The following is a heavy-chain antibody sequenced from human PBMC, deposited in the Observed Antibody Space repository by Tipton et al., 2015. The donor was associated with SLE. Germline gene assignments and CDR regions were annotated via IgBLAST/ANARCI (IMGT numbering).Heavy chain of an antibody. V-gene: IGHV4-39*07. CDR1: GGSISSSSYY. CDR3: ARLLSDDYYERHYY. CDR2: IFYSGST. Sequence: TLSLTCTVSGGSISSSSYYWGWIRQTPGTGLGWIGGIFYSGSTYYNPSLKSRVTISVDTSKNQFSLKLSSVTAADTAVYYCARLLSDDYYERHYYWGHGTLVTVSS. J-gene: IGHJ4*01. D-gene: IGHD1-26*01.